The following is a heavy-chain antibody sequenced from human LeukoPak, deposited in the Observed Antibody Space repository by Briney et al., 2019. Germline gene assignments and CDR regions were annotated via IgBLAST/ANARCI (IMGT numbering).Heavy chain of an antibody. V-gene: IGHV3-30*18. D-gene: IGHD4-17*01. CDR2: ISYDGSNK. Sequence: PGGSLRLSCAASGFTFSSYGMHWVRQAPGKGLEWVAVISYDGSNKYYADSVKGRFTISRDNSKNTLYLQMNSLRAEDTAVYYCAKPGGTVTSYFDYWGQGTLVTVSS. J-gene: IGHJ4*02. CDR3: AKPGGTVTSYFDY. CDR1: GFTFSSYG.